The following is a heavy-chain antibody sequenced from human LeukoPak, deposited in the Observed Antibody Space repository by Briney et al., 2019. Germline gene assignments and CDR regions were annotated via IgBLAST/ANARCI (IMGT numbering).Heavy chain of an antibody. V-gene: IGHV1-2*02. CDR3: AREGAGYSYDYGLNWFDP. D-gene: IGHD5-18*01. Sequence: ASVKVSCKASGYTFTGYYMHWVRQAPGQGLEWMGWINPNSGGTNYAQKFQGRVTMTRDTSISTAYMELSRLRSDDTAVYYCAREGAGYSYDYGLNWFDPWGQGTLVTVSS. CDR2: INPNSGGT. J-gene: IGHJ5*02. CDR1: GYTFTGYY.